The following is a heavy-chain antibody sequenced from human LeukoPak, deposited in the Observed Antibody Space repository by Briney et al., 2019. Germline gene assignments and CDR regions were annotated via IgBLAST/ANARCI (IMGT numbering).Heavy chain of an antibody. J-gene: IGHJ5*02. CDR1: GYTFTGYY. D-gene: IGHD3-22*01. Sequence: ASVKVSCKASGYTFTGYYMHWVRQAPGQGLEWMGWINPNSGGTNYAQKFQGRVTMTRDTSISTAYMELSRLRSDDTAVYYCALHSGEDEGYCYDSSGYLWGQGTLVTVSS. CDR2: INPNSGGT. V-gene: IGHV1-2*02. CDR3: ALHSGEDEGYCYDSSGYL.